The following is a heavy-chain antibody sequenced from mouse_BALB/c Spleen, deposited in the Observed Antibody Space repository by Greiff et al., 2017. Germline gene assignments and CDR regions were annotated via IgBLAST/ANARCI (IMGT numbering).Heavy chain of an antibody. V-gene: IGHV1S34*01. CDR2: ISCYNGAT. CDR3: ARGYGNYCAMDD. D-gene: IGHD2-10*02. Sequence: LVKTGASVKISCKASGYSFTGYYMHWVKQSHGKSLEWIGYISCYNGATSYNQKFKGKATFTVDTSSSTAYMQFNSLTSEDSAVYDYARGYGNYCAMDDWGQGTTVTVSS. CDR1: GYSFTGYY. J-gene: IGHJ4*01.